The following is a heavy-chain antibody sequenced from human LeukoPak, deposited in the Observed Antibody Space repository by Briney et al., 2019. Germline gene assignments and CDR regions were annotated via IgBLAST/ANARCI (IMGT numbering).Heavy chain of an antibody. CDR3: ARGRYCSSTSCQEIDY. J-gene: IGHJ4*02. Sequence: ASVKVSCKASGYTFTSYDINWVRQATGQGLEWMGWMNPNSGNTGYAQKFQGRVTMTRNTSISTAYMELSSLRSDDTAVYYCARGRYCSSTSCQEIDYWGQGTLVTVSS. D-gene: IGHD2-2*01. CDR2: MNPNSGNT. V-gene: IGHV1-8*01. CDR1: GYTFTSYD.